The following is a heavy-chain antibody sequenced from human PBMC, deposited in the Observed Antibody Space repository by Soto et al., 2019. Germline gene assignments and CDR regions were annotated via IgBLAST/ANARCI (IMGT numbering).Heavy chain of an antibody. J-gene: IGHJ5*01. CDR2: TYYRSKWYH. V-gene: IGHV6-1*01. Sequence: QVQLQQSGPGLVKPSQTLSLTCAISGESVSTNSATWDWIRQSPSRGLEWLGRTYYRSKWYHDYAVSVKGRLTINADTSNSQLSRQLNSVTPDDTAVYYCARLIGDSWLASWGQGTLVTVSS. D-gene: IGHD2-8*01. CDR1: GESVSTNSAT. CDR3: ARLIGDSWLAS.